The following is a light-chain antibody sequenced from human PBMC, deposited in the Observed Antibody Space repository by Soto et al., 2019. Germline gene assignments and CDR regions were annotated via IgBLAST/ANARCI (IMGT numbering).Light chain of an antibody. Sequence: DIQMTQSPSTLSASVGDRVTITCRASQNINNWLAWYQQKPGKAPKIVIHAAAILESGVPSRFSGSRSGTEFTLTISSLQADDCATYYCQHYESNPWTFGQGTRVELK. CDR1: QNINNW. V-gene: IGKV1-5*01. CDR2: AAA. CDR3: QHYESNPWT. J-gene: IGKJ1*01.